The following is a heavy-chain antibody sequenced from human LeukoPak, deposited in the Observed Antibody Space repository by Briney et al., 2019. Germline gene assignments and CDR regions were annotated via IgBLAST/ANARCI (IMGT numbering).Heavy chain of an antibody. J-gene: IGHJ4*02. CDR1: GGSISSGGYY. V-gene: IGHV4-31*03. Sequence: PSQTLSLTCTVSGGSISSGGYYWSWIRQHPGKGLEWIGYIYYSGSTYYNPSLKSRVTISVDTSKNRFSLKLSSVTAADTAVYYCAREYRSGWTDYWGQGTLVTVSS. D-gene: IGHD6-19*01. CDR3: AREYRSGWTDY. CDR2: IYYSGST.